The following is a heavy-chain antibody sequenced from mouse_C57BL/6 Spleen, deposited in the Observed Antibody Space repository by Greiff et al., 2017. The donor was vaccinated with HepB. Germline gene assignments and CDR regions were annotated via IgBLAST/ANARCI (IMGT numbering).Heavy chain of an antibody. CDR2: INPNNGGT. J-gene: IGHJ4*01. D-gene: IGHD1-1*01. Sequence: EVQLQQSGPELVKPGASVKIPCKASGYTFTDYNMDWVKQSHGKSLEWIGDINPNNGGTFYNQKFKGKATLTVSKSSSTAYMELRSLTSEDTAVYYCARSGITTVVDPFYYAMDYWGQGTSVTVSS. CDR1: GYTFTDYN. CDR3: ARSGITTVVDPFYYAMDY. V-gene: IGHV1-18*01.